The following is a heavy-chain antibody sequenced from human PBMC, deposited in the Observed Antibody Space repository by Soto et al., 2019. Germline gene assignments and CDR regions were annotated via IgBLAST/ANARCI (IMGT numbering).Heavy chain of an antibody. CDR1: GYTFTGYY. CDR2: INPNSGGT. J-gene: IGHJ4*02. D-gene: IGHD1-7*01. V-gene: IGHV1-2*04. Sequence: ASVKVSCKASGYTFTGYYMRWVRQAPGQGLEWMGWINPNSGGTDYAQKFQGWVTMTRDTSISTAYMELSRLRSDDTAVYYCARATGTTLADYWGQGTLVTVSS. CDR3: ARATGTTLADY.